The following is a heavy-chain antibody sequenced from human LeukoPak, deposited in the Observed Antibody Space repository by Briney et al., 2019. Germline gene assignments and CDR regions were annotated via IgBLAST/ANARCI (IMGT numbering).Heavy chain of an antibody. CDR1: GGSISSYGYY. Sequence: PSETLSLTCSVSGGSISSYGYYWSWIRQHPGEGLEWIGFICYSGSILYAPSFRSRVTISVDTSKNQFSLQLTSLTAADTAIYYCATYRDPVNRVAWFDPWGQGMLVTVSS. CDR2: ICYSGSI. J-gene: IGHJ5*02. CDR3: ATYRDPVNRVAWFDP. V-gene: IGHV4-31*03. D-gene: IGHD4-17*01.